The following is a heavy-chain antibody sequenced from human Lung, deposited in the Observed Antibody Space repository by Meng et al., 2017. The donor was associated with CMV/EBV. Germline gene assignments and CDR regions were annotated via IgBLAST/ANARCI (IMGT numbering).Heavy chain of an antibody. V-gene: IGHV3-66*01. D-gene: IGHD3-10*01. CDR3: TGDSQLHPNLDY. CDR1: GFSVNDKY. Sequence: VQVVASGGGLVQPGGSLRLSCATSGFSVNDKYMSWVRQPPGKGLEWVSIIYRGDNTYYADSVKGRFTVSRDNSKNTMYLQMNSLRVEDTAVYYCTGDSQLHPNLDYWGQGTLVTVSS. CDR2: IYRGDNT. J-gene: IGHJ4*02.